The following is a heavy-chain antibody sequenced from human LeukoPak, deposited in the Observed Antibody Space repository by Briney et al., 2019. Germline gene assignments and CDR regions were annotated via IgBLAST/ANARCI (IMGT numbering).Heavy chain of an antibody. V-gene: IGHV1-8*01. CDR1: GYTFTSYD. CDR2: MNPNSGNT. J-gene: IGHJ3*02. D-gene: IGHD3-22*01. Sequence: ASVKVSCKASGYTFTSYDINWVRQATGQGLEWMGWMNPNSGNTGYAQKFQGRVTMTRNTSISTAYMELSILRSEDTAVYYCARPRRTYYYDSDAFDIWGQGTMVTVSS. CDR3: ARPRRTYYYDSDAFDI.